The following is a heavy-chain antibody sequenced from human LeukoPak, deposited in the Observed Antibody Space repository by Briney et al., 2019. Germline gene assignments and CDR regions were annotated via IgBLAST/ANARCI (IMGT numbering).Heavy chain of an antibody. V-gene: IGHV1-2*02. D-gene: IGHD6-19*01. J-gene: IGHJ4*02. CDR1: GYTFTGYY. Sequence: ASVKVSCKASGYTFTGYYMHWVRQAPGQGLEWMGWINPNSGGTNYAQKFQGRVTMTRDTSISTAYMELSRLRSDDTAVYYCARDLPPKLYSSGWANLDYWGQGTLVTVPS. CDR2: INPNSGGT. CDR3: ARDLPPKLYSSGWANLDY.